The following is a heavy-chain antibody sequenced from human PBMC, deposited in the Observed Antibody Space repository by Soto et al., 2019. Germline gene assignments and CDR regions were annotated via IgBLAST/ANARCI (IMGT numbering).Heavy chain of an antibody. D-gene: IGHD3-10*01. J-gene: IGHJ4*02. CDR2: ISGSGGST. CDR1: GFTFSSYA. V-gene: IGHV3-23*01. Sequence: VGSLRLSCAASGFTFSSYAMSWVLQAPGKGLEWVSAISGSGGSTYYADSVKGRFTISRDNSKNTLYLQMNSLRAEDTAVYYCAKVDHIMVRGVVDYWGQGTLVTVSS. CDR3: AKVDHIMVRGVVDY.